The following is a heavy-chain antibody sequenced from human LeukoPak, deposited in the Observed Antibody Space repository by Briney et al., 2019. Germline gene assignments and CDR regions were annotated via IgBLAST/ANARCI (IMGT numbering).Heavy chain of an antibody. Sequence: GGSLRLSCAASGFTFDDYAMHWVRQAPGKGLEWVSGISWNSGTIGYADSVKGRFTISRDNAKNSLYLQMNSLRAEDTALYYCAKDISSYYYYGMDVWGQGTTVTVSS. CDR3: AKDISSYYYYGMDV. CDR2: ISWNSGTI. CDR1: GFTFDDYA. D-gene: IGHD6-6*01. V-gene: IGHV3-9*01. J-gene: IGHJ6*02.